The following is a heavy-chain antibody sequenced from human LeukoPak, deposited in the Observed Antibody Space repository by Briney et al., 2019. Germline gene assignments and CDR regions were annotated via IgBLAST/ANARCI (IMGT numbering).Heavy chain of an antibody. CDR2: IYSGGST. J-gene: IGHJ4*02. CDR1: GFAVSSNY. V-gene: IGHV3-53*05. Sequence: GGSLRLSCAASGFAVSSNYMSWVRQTPGKGLEWVSIIYSGGSTYYADSVKGRFTISRDNSKNTLYLQMNSLRAEDTAVYYCAKDKGIAAAGTLFRNWGQGTLVTISS. D-gene: IGHD6-13*01. CDR3: AKDKGIAAAGTLFRN.